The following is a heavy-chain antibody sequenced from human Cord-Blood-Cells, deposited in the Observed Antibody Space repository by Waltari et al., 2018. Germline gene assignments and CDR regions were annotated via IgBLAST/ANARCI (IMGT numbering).Heavy chain of an antibody. CDR3: ARDGHTSFDY. V-gene: IGHV3-33*01. Sequence: QVQLVESGGGVVQPGRSLRLSCAASGFTFSSYGMHWVRQAPGKGLEWVAVIWYDGSNKYSADSVKGRFTISRDNSKNTLYLQMNSLRAEDTAVYYCARDGHTSFDYWGQGTLVTVSS. CDR2: IWYDGSNK. J-gene: IGHJ4*02. CDR1: GFTFSSYG.